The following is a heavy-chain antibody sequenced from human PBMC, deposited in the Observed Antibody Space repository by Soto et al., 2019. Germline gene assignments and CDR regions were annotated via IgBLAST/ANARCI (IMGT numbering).Heavy chain of an antibody. V-gene: IGHV3-30-3*01. J-gene: IGHJ6*02. Sequence: GGSLRLSCAASGFTFSSYSMHWVRQAPGKGLEWVAVISYDGSNKYYADSVKGRFTISRDNSKNTLYLQMNSLRAEDTAVYYCARVSKGSSWSKKYYYYGMYVWGQGTTVTVSS. CDR1: GFTFSSYS. D-gene: IGHD6-13*01. CDR2: ISYDGSNK. CDR3: ARVSKGSSWSKKYYYYGMYV.